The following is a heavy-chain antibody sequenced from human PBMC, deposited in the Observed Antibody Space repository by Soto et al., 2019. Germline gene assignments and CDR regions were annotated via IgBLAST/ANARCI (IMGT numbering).Heavy chain of an antibody. CDR3: AKDLGYCSSTSCYVGYYGMDV. J-gene: IGHJ6*02. V-gene: IGHV3-30*18. CDR1: GFTFSSYG. D-gene: IGHD2-2*01. CDR2: ISYDGSNK. Sequence: GGSLRLSCAASGFTFSSYGMHWVRQASGKGLEWVAVISYDGSNKYYADSVKGRFTISRDNSKNTLYLQMNSLRAEDTAVYYCAKDLGYCSSTSCYVGYYGMDVWGQGTTVTVSS.